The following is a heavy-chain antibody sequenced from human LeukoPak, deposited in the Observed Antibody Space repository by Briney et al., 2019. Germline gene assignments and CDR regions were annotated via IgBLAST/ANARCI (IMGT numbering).Heavy chain of an antibody. CDR3: ARGADTGSYGSLVYFGY. D-gene: IGHD3-16*01. Sequence: ASVKVSFKASGYTFTSYGISWVRQAPGQGLEWMGLISAYSGNTNFAQKLQGRVTMTTDTSTSTAYMELRSLRSDDTAIYFCARGADTGSYGSLVYFGYWGQGTLVTVSS. V-gene: IGHV1-18*01. J-gene: IGHJ4*02. CDR1: GYTFTSYG. CDR2: ISAYSGNT.